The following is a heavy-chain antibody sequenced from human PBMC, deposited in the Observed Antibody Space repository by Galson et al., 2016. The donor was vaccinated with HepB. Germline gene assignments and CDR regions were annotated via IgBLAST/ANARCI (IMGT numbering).Heavy chain of an antibody. CDR2: ISPSGWSS. D-gene: IGHD4/OR15-4a*01. J-gene: IGHJ3*02. V-gene: IGHV3-23*01. Sequence: SLRLSCAASGFTFGSYAMTWVRQAPGKGLTWVSSISPSGWSSHNADSVKGRFTTSRDNSKFTLYLQMNSLRAEDTAVYYCARHLRVGSGAHRDVFDTWGRGTMVSVSS. CDR1: GFTFGSYA. CDR3: ARHLRVGSGAHRDVFDT.